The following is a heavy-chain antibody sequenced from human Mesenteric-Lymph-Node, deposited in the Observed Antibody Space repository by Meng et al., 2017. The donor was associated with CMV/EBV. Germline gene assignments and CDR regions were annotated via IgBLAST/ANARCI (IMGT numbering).Heavy chain of an antibody. CDR1: GFTFSSYS. CDR2: ISSSSSYI. CDR3: AREDGSSSSFDY. Sequence: GESLKISCAASGFTFSSYSMNWVRQAPGKGLEWVSSISSSSSYIYYADSVKGRFTISRGNAKNSLYLQMNSLRAEDTAVYYCAREDGSSSSFDYWGQGTLVTVSS. D-gene: IGHD6-6*01. V-gene: IGHV3-21*04. J-gene: IGHJ4*02.